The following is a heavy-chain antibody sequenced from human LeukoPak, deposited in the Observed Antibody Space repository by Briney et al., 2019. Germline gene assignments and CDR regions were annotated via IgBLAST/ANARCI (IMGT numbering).Heavy chain of an antibody. Sequence: GGSLRLSCAASGFAFSSYWMHWVRQAPGKGLVWVSRTNSDGSSTSYADSVKGRFTISRDNAKNSLYLQMNSLRAEDTALYYCAREKSDSSVAFDIWGQGTMVTVSS. CDR2: TNSDGSST. CDR1: GFAFSSYW. D-gene: IGHD3-22*01. V-gene: IGHV3-74*01. CDR3: AREKSDSSVAFDI. J-gene: IGHJ3*02.